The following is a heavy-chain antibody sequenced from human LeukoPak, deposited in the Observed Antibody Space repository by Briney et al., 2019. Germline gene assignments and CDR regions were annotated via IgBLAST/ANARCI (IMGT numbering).Heavy chain of an antibody. Sequence: SETLSLTCTVSGDSISSSTYYWGWIRQPPGKGLEWIGNIYYSGSAYYNPSLKSRVTISIDTSKNQFSLKLSSVTAADTAVYYCARRRDFWSGYMDVWGQGTTVTVSS. V-gene: IGHV4-39*01. CDR3: ARRRDFWSGYMDV. CDR1: GDSISSSTYY. CDR2: IYYSGSA. J-gene: IGHJ6*02. D-gene: IGHD3-3*01.